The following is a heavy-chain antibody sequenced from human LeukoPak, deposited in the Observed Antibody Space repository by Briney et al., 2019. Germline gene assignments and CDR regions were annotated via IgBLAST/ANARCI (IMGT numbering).Heavy chain of an antibody. CDR2: ISGSGGST. CDR1: GFTFSSYA. Sequence: GGSLRLSCAASGFTFSSYAMSWVRQAPGKGLEWVSAISGSGGSTYYADSVKGRFTISRDNSKNTLYLQMNSLRAEDTAVYYCAKCWGARVPRVTWFDPWGQGTLVTVSS. J-gene: IGHJ5*02. D-gene: IGHD7-27*01. CDR3: AKCWGARVPRVTWFDP. V-gene: IGHV3-23*01.